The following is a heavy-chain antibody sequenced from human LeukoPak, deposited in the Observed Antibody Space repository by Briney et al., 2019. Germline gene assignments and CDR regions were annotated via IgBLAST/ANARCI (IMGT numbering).Heavy chain of an antibody. D-gene: IGHD3-9*01. CDR1: GYTFTGYY. V-gene: IGHV1-2*02. J-gene: IGHJ4*02. CDR2: INPNSGGT. CDR3: AREGILTGSPLDY. Sequence: ASVKVSCKASGYTFTGYYMHWVRQAPGQGLECMGWINPNSGGTNYAQKFQGRVTMTRDTSISTAYMELSRLRSDDTAVYYCAREGILTGSPLDYWGQGTLVTVSS.